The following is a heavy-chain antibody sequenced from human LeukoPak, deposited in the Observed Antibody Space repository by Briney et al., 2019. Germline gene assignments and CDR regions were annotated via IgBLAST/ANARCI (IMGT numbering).Heavy chain of an antibody. CDR3: ARDPNIAAAGTNWFDP. J-gene: IGHJ5*02. CDR2: IIPIFGIA. CDR1: GGTFRSYA. D-gene: IGHD6-13*01. Sequence: ASVPVSCKASGGTFRSYAISWVRQAPGQGLEWMGRIIPIFGIANYAQKFQGRVTITADKSTSTAYMELSSLRSEDTAVYYCARDPNIAAAGTNWFDPWGQGTLVTVSS. V-gene: IGHV1-69*04.